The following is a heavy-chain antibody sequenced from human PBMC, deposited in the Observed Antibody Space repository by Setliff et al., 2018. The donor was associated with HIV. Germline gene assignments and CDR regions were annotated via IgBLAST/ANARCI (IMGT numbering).Heavy chain of an antibody. J-gene: IGHJ4*02. CDR1: GFIFSTYG. CDR2: IRSDETNK. D-gene: IGHD6-13*01. CDR3: ARDSGSTWYASSRSDY. V-gene: IGHV3-30*02. Sequence: GGSLRLSCEASGFIFSTYGMHWVRQAPGKGLEWVAFIRSDETNKYYSDSVKGRFTISRDTSKNTLFLQMNSLRAEDTAVYYCARDSGSTWYASSRSDYWGQGTLVTVSS.